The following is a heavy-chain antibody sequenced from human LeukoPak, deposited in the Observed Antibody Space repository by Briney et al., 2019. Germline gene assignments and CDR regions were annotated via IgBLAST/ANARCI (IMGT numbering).Heavy chain of an antibody. J-gene: IGHJ6*02. CDR2: ISAYNGNT. V-gene: IGHV1-18*01. Sequence: ASVKVSCKASGYTFTSYGISWVRQAPGQGLEWMGWISAYNGNTNYAQKLQGRVTMTTDTSTSTAYMELRSLRSDDTAVYYCARFRPRITMVRGVMVYYYYYYGMDVWGQGTTVTVSS. CDR3: ARFRPRITMVRGVMVYYYYYYGMDV. D-gene: IGHD3-10*01. CDR1: GYTFTSYG.